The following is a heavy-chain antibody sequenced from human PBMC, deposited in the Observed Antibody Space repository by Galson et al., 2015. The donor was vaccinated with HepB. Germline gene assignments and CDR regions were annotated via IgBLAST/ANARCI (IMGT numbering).Heavy chain of an antibody. J-gene: IGHJ4*02. CDR3: TTGSSNWLFFDD. D-gene: IGHD6-13*01. V-gene: IGHV3-15*01. CDR2: IKSEADGGTT. Sequence: SLRLSCAASTFTLSNAWMTWVRQAPGKGLEWVGRIKSEADGGTTAYVASVKGRFTVSRDDSKNMLYLQMNSLKTEDTAVYYCTTGSSNWLFFDDWGQGTRVTVSS. CDR1: TFTLSNAW.